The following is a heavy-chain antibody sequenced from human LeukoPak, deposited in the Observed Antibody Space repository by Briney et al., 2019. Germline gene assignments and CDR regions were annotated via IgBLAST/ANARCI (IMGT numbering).Heavy chain of an antibody. CDR2: ISAYNGNT. CDR1: GYTFNSYG. V-gene: IGHV1-18*01. D-gene: IGHD3-10*01. CDR3: VRDGEGVAISVNYWFDP. J-gene: IGHJ5*02. Sequence: ASVKVSCKASGYTFNSYGFSWVRQAPGQGLEWMGWISAYNGNTNYAQKFQGRVTMTRDTSISTAYMELRGLRSEDTAVYYCVRDGEGVAISVNYWFDPWGQGTLVTVSS.